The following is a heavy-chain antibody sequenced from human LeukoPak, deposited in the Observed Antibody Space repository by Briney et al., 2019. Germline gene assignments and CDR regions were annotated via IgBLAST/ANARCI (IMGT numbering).Heavy chain of an antibody. J-gene: IGHJ4*02. CDR3: ARLRNDYGDYVLDY. CDR1: GFTFSSYV. D-gene: IGHD4-17*01. CDR2: ISYDGSNE. Sequence: GGSLRLSCAASGFTFSSYVMHWVRQAPGKGLEWVAIISYDGSNEYYADSVKGRFTISRDNAENSLYLQMNSLRAEDTAVYYCARLRNDYGDYVLDYWGQGTLVTVSS. V-gene: IGHV3-30*04.